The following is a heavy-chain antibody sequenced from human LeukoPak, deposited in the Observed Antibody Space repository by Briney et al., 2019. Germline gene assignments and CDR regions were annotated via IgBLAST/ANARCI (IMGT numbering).Heavy chain of an antibody. Sequence: ASVKVSCKASGYTFTSYDINWVRQATGQGREWMGWMNPNSGNTGYAQKFQGRVTMTRNTSISTAYMELSSLRSEDAAVYYCAREGVGIAAANPWGQGTLVTVSS. V-gene: IGHV1-8*01. CDR2: MNPNSGNT. CDR3: AREGVGIAAANP. D-gene: IGHD6-13*01. CDR1: GYTFTSYD. J-gene: IGHJ5*02.